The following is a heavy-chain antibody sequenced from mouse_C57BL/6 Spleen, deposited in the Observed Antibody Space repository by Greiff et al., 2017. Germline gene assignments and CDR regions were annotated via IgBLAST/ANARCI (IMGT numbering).Heavy chain of an antibody. CDR2: IYPGSGST. V-gene: IGHV1-55*01. D-gene: IGHD1-1*01. Sequence: QVQLQQPGAELVKPGASVKMSCKASGYTFTSYWITWVKQRPGQGLEWIGDIYPGSGSTNYNEKFKSKATLTVDTSSSTAYMQLSSLTSEDSAVYYCARKTVVAKERAMDYWGQGTSVTVSS. CDR1: GYTFTSYW. J-gene: IGHJ4*01. CDR3: ARKTVVAKERAMDY.